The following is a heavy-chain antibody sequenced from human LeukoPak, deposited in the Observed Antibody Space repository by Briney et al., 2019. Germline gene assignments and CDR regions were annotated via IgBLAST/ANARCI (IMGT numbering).Heavy chain of an antibody. Sequence: PGGPLRLSCAASGFDFSSNWMHWVRHAPGQGLVWVSRIKGDGISTNYADSVKGRFTISRDIAKNTLNLQMNSLRAEDTGVYYCAKDHYWSIDYWGRGTLVTVSS. CDR3: AKDHYWSIDY. D-gene: IGHD3-3*01. CDR1: GFDFSSNW. J-gene: IGHJ4*02. CDR2: IKGDGIST. V-gene: IGHV3-74*01.